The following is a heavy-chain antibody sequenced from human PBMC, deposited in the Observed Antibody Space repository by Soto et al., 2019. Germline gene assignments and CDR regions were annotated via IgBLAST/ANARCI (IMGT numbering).Heavy chain of an antibody. D-gene: IGHD6-13*01. CDR2: INHSGIT. CDR3: ARGVGAAAGRDAFDI. Sequence: QVQLQQWGAGLLKPSETLSLTCAVYGGSFSGYYWSWIRQPPGKGLEWIGEINHSGITNYNPSLKGRVTISVVTSKNQFSLKLSSVTAAETAVYYCARGVGAAAGRDAFDIWGQGTMVTVSS. V-gene: IGHV4-34*01. J-gene: IGHJ3*02. CDR1: GGSFSGYY.